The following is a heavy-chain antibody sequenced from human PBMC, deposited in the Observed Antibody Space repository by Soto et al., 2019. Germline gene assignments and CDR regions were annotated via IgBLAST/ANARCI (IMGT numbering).Heavy chain of an antibody. J-gene: IGHJ3*02. CDR2: IDPSDSYT. V-gene: IGHV5-10-1*01. D-gene: IGHD3-9*01. CDR3: ARDPVRYFGFSRSVFRDAFDI. Sequence: PGESLKISCKGSGYSFTSYWISWVRQMPGKGLEWMGRIDPSDSYTNYSPSFQGHVTISADKSISTAYLQWSSLKASDTAVYYCARDPVRYFGFSRSVFRDAFDIWGQGTMVTVSS. CDR1: GYSFTSYW.